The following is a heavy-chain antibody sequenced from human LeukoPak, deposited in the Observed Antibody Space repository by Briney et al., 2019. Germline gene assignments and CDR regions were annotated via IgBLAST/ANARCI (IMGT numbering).Heavy chain of an antibody. D-gene: IGHD6-6*01. CDR1: GGSISSGGYY. V-gene: IGHV4-30-2*01. J-gene: IGHJ4*02. CDR2: IYHSGST. Sequence: SETLSLTCTVSGGSISSGGYYWSWIRQPPGKGLEWIGYIYHSGSTYYNPSLKSRVTISVDRSKNQFSLKLSSVTAADTAVYYCARALSYSSYYFDYWGQGTLVTVSS. CDR3: ARALSYSSYYFDY.